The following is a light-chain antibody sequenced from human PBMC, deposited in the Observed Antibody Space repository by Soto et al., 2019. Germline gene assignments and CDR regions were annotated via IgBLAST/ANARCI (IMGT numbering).Light chain of an antibody. CDR3: QSYDSSLGYV. V-gene: IGLV1-47*02. Sequence: QSVLTQPPSASGTPGQRVSISCSGSNSNIGTNYVYWYQQLPGTTPKLLIYNNNQRPSGVPNRFSGSKSGTSASLAISGLRSEDEADYYCQSYDSSLGYVFGTGTKVTVL. J-gene: IGLJ1*01. CDR2: NNN. CDR1: NSNIGTNY.